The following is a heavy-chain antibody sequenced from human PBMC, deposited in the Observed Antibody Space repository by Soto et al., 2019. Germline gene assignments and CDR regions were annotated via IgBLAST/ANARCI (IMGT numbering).Heavy chain of an antibody. CDR2: IWYDGSNK. D-gene: IGHD3-3*01. V-gene: IGHV3-33*01. CDR3: ARGGRVAYYYYYMDV. CDR1: GFTFSSYG. Sequence: HPGGSLRLSCAASGFTFSSYGMHWVRQAPGKGLEWVAVIWYDGSNKYYADSVKGRFTISRDNSKNTLYLQMNSLRAEDTAVYYCARGGRVAYYYYYMDVWGKGTTVTVSS. J-gene: IGHJ6*03.